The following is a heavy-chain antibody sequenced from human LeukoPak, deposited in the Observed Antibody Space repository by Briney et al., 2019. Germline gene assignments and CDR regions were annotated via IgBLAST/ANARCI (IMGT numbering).Heavy chain of an antibody. J-gene: IGHJ4*02. CDR1: GFTFSSYA. CDR2: ISGSGGST. Sequence: GGSLRLSCAASGFTFSSYAMSWVRQAPGKGLEWVSAISGSGGSTYYADSVKGRFTTSRDNSKNTLYLQMNSLRAEDTAVYYCAKDVSPYGSGSYYDLPQPGVGADYWGQGTLVTVSS. V-gene: IGHV3-23*01. D-gene: IGHD3-10*01. CDR3: AKDVSPYGSGSYYDLPQPGVGADY.